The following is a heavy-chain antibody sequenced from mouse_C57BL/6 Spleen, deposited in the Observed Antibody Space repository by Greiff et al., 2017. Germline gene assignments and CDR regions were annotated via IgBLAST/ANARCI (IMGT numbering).Heavy chain of an antibody. CDR3: ARHGENYYGSSYGFAY. J-gene: IGHJ3*01. V-gene: IGHV2-6-1*01. CDR2: IWSDGST. D-gene: IGHD1-1*01. Sequence: VKLMESGPGLVAPSQSLSITCTVSGFSLTSYGVHWVRQPPGKGLEWLVVIWSDGSTTYNSALKSRLSISKDNSKSQVFLKMNSLQTDDTAMYYCARHGENYYGSSYGFAYWGQGTLVTVSA. CDR1: GFSLTSYG.